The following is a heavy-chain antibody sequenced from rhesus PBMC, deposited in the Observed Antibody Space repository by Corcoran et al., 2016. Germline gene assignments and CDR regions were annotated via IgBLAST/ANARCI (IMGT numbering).Heavy chain of an antibody. D-gene: IGHD4-17*01. CDR2: YYGSSGST. CDR1: GYSISSNY. J-gene: IGHJ4*01. V-gene: IGHV4-147*01. CDR3: ARESMGGFDY. Sequence: QVQLQESGPGLVKPSETLSLTCAVSGYSISSNYWSWIRQPPGKGLEWIGYYYGSSGSTYYNPSLKIRVTISTDTSKNQFSLKLSSVTAADSAVYYCARESMGGFDYWGQGVLVTVSS.